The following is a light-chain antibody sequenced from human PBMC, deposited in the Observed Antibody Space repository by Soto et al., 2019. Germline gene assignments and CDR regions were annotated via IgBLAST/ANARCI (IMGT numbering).Light chain of an antibody. CDR2: GVS. CDR3: QQYGDSPSLT. Sequence: EIVLTQSPGTLSLSPGERATLSCRASQSVSSSCLAWYQQKPGQAPRLLVFGVSSRATGIPDRFSGGGSGTDFTLTISRLEPEDFAVYYCQQYGDSPSLTFGGGTNVESK. J-gene: IGKJ4*01. V-gene: IGKV3-20*01. CDR1: QSVSSSC.